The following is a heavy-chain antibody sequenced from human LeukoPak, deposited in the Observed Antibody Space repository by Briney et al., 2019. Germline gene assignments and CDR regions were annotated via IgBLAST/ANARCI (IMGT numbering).Heavy chain of an antibody. Sequence: GGSLRLSCVGSGFTFSNYYMYWVRQAPGKGLVWVSRIKNAGTDTIYADSVKGRFTVSRDNAKNTVYLLMNSLRAEDTAVYYCARGGYGHNMDVWGEGTTVTVSS. CDR1: GFTFSNYY. J-gene: IGHJ6*03. CDR2: IKNAGTDT. CDR3: ARGGYGHNMDV. V-gene: IGHV3-74*01. D-gene: IGHD3-10*01.